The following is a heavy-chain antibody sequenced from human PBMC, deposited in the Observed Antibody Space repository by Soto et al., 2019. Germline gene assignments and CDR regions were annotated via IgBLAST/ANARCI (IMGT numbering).Heavy chain of an antibody. CDR1: GFTFSSYS. V-gene: IGHV3-21*01. J-gene: IGHJ3*02. D-gene: IGHD2-21*02. CDR2: ISSSSSYV. CDR3: AREPYCGGDCYSNDAFDI. Sequence: EVQLVESGGGLVKPGGSLRLSCAASGFTFSSYSMNWDRQAPGKGLEWVSSISSSSSYVYYADSVKGRFTISRDNAKNSLYLQMNSLRAEDTAVYYCAREPYCGGDCYSNDAFDIWGQGTMVTVSS.